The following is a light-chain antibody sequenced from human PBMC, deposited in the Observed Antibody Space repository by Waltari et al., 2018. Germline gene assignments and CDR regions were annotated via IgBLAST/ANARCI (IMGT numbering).Light chain of an antibody. J-gene: IGKJ3*01. V-gene: IGKV1-39*01. Sequence: IQMTQSPSSLSPSVGDRLTITCRASQYIGKYLNWYQHQPGKAPKLLIYAASTLESGVPSRFSGSGSGTDFTLTISNVQPEDFATYYCQHAYSIPFTFGPGTKVHI. CDR1: QYIGKY. CDR3: QHAYSIPFT. CDR2: AAS.